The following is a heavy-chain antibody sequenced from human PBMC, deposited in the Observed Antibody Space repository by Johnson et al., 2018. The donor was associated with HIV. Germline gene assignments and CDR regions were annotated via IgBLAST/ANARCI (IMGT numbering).Heavy chain of an antibody. CDR1: GFTLSSYG. V-gene: IGHV3-30*19. CDR3: AREAGGEAVAGPEMDAFDI. Sequence: QVKLVESGGGVVQPGRSLRLSCAASGFTLSSYGMHWVRQAPGKGLEWVAVIGNDGRNNYYADSVKGRFTISTDNSKNTLNLQMNSLRAEDTAVYYCAREAGGEAVAGPEMDAFDIWGQGTMVTVSS. D-gene: IGHD6-19*01. J-gene: IGHJ3*02. CDR2: IGNDGRNN.